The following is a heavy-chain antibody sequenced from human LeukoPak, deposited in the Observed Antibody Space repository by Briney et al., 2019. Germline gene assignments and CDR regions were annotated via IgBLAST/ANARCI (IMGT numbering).Heavy chain of an antibody. CDR1: GFTFSNYW. J-gene: IGHJ4*02. V-gene: IGHV3-7*01. Sequence: PGGSLRLSCAASGFTFSNYWMTWVRQAPGRGLEWVANIKQDGSEKYYVDSVKGRFTISRDNAKNSLYLQMNSLRAEDTAVYYCARDRKYSGSYWYYFDYWGQGTLVTVSS. D-gene: IGHD1-26*01. CDR3: ARDRKYSGSYWYYFDY. CDR2: IKQDGSEK.